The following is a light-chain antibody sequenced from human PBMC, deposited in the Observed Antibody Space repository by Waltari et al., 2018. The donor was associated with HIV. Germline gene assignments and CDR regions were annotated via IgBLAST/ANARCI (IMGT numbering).Light chain of an antibody. CDR2: LGS. CDR3: MQALQTPRT. V-gene: IGKV2-28*01. J-gene: IGKJ2*01. CDR1: QSLLHKNGYNY. Sequence: DIVMTQSPLSLTVTPGESASISCRSSQSLLHKNGYNYLNWYLQKPGQSPQLLISLGSNRASGVPDRFSCSGSGTDFTLEISKLEAGDVGVYYCMQALQTPRTFGQGTKLETK.